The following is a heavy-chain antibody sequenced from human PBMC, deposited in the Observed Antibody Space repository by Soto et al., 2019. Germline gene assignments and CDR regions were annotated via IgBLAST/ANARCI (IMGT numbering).Heavy chain of an antibody. D-gene: IGHD1-26*01. CDR1: GFTFSSYA. CDR2: ISYDGSNK. Sequence: PGGSLRLSCAASGFTFSSYAMHWVRQAPGKGLEWVAVISYDGSNKYYADSVKGRFTISRDNSKNTLYLQMNSLRDEDTAVYYCARDRAGAQYGLDVWGQGTTVTVSS. J-gene: IGHJ6*02. V-gene: IGHV3-30-3*01. CDR3: ARDRAGAQYGLDV.